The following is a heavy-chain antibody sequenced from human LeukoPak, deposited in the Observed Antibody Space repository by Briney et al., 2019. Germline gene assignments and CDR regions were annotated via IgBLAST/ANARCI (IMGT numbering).Heavy chain of an antibody. CDR3: AKYYDYVWGSYRLGYFDY. V-gene: IGHV3-23*01. CDR2: ISGWGGRT. D-gene: IGHD3-16*02. J-gene: IGHJ4*02. Sequence: RGSLTQTCPSSGFTFSSFPMHEVRPPPCKGVDGVSTISGWGGRTYFAGCVKRRFTISKDNSKNTLYLQMDSLRAEDTAVDYCAKYYDYVWGSYRLGYFDYWGQGALVTVSS. CDR1: GFTFSSFP.